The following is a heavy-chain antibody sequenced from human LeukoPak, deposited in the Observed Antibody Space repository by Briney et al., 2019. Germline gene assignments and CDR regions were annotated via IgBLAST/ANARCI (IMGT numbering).Heavy chain of an antibody. Sequence: GESLKISCKGSGYIFTGYWIGWVRQMPGKGLEWMGIIYPGDSDTRYSPSFQGQVTISADKSISTAYLQWSSLKASDTAMYYCARATTVVTPRALDYWGQGTVVTVSS. CDR3: ARATTVVTPRALDY. CDR1: GYIFTGYW. J-gene: IGHJ4*02. CDR2: IYPGDSDT. D-gene: IGHD4-23*01. V-gene: IGHV5-51*01.